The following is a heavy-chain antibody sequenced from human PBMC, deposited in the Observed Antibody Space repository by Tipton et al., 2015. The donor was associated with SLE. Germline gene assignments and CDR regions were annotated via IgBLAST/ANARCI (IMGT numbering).Heavy chain of an antibody. CDR3: ARAGGGDSNWFDP. J-gene: IGHJ5*02. Sequence: TLSLTCTVSGGSISGGGYSWSWIRQSPGKGLEWIGSLYQSGSIHYNPSLENRVTISVDRSKNQFSLSLSSVTAADTAVYYCARAGGGDSNWFDPWGQGTLVTVSS. V-gene: IGHV4-30-2*06. CDR1: GGSISGGGYS. CDR2: LYQSGSI. D-gene: IGHD2-21*01.